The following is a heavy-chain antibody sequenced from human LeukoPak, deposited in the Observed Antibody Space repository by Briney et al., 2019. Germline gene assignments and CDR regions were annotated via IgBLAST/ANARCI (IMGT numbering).Heavy chain of an antibody. CDR2: IYTSGST. Sequence: SEALSLTCTVSGGSISSGSYYWSWIRQPAGKGLEWIGRIYTSGSTNYNPSLKSRVTISVDTSKNQFSLKLSSVTAADTAVYYCARAQEWFGELWDDYWGQGTLVTVS. CDR1: GGSISSGSYY. V-gene: IGHV4-61*02. J-gene: IGHJ4*02. D-gene: IGHD3-10*01. CDR3: ARAQEWFGELWDDY.